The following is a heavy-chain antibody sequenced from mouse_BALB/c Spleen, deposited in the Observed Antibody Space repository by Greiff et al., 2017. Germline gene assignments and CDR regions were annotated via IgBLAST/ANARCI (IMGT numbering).Heavy chain of an antibody. V-gene: IGHV5-15*02. J-gene: IGHJ2*01. D-gene: IGHD2-1*01. CDR2: ISNLAYSI. CDR3: ARDKKDGNFDY. Sequence: EVQGVESGGGLVQPGGSRKLSCAASGFTFSDYGMAWVRQAPGKGPEWVAFISNLAYSIYYADTVTGRFTISRENAKNTLYLEMSSLRSEDTAMYYCARDKKDGNFDYWGQGTTLTVAS. CDR1: GFTFSDYG.